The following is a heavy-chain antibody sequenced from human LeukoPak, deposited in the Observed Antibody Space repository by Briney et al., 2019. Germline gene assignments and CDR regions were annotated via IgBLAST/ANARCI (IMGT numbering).Heavy chain of an antibody. Sequence: GRSLRLSCAASGLIFSSYGMHWVRQAAGKGLEWVAVIWYDGSNKYYADSVKGRFTISRDNSKNTLYLQMNSLRAEDTAVYYCARDRTSSRCPYFDYWGQGTLVTVSS. CDR2: IWYDGSNK. D-gene: IGHD6-13*01. CDR1: GLIFSSYG. CDR3: ARDRTSSRCPYFDY. J-gene: IGHJ4*02. V-gene: IGHV3-33*01.